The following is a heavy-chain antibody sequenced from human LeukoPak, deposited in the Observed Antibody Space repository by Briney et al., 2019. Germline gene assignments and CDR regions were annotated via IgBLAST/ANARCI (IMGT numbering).Heavy chain of an antibody. CDR1: GFTFNDYV. Sequence: GGSLRLSCAASGFTSGFTFNDYVMHWVRQAPGKGLEWVAGISWNSGTIEYADSVKGRFTISRDNAKSFLYLQMNSLRAEDTAVYYCARDSDYWGQGTLVTVSS. CDR2: ISWNSGTI. V-gene: IGHV3-9*01. CDR3: ARDSDY. J-gene: IGHJ4*02.